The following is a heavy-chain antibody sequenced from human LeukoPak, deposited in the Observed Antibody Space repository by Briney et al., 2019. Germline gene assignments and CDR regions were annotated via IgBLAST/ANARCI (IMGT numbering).Heavy chain of an antibody. CDR1: DGSISSSSYY. Sequence: SETLSLTCTVSDGSISSSSYYWGWIRQPPGKGLEWIGSIYYSGSTYYNPSLKSRVTISVDTSKNQFSLKLSSVTAADTAVYYCARLADYYDSREDYWGQGTLVTVSS. CDR3: ARLADYYDSREDY. CDR2: IYYSGST. D-gene: IGHD3-22*01. V-gene: IGHV4-39*01. J-gene: IGHJ4*02.